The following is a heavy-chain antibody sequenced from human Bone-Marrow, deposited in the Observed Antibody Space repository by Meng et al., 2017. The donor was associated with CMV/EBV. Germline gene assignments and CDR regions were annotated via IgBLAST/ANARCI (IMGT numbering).Heavy chain of an antibody. CDR1: GGSISSSSYY. Sequence: GSLRLSCTVSGGSISSSSYYWGWIRQPPGKGLEWIGSIYYSGSTYYNPSLKSRFTISVDTSKNQFSLKLSSVTAADTAVYYCARERGSGSFPAYWGQGTRVTVSS. CDR3: ARERGSGSFPAY. V-gene: IGHV4-39*07. CDR2: IYYSGST. J-gene: IGHJ4*02. D-gene: IGHD3-10*01.